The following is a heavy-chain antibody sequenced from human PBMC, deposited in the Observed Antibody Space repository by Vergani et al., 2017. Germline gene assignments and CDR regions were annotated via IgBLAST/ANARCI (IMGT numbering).Heavy chain of an antibody. V-gene: IGHV4-39*02. J-gene: IGHJ5*02. CDR3: ARDETFGELFGLDP. CDR1: RDSINNGNYS. CDR2: VYYNGST. D-gene: IGHD3-10*01. Sequence: QLQLQESGPGLVKPSETLSLTCIVSRDSINNGNYSWGWIRQPPGKGLEWIGSVYYNGSTYYNPSLKSRVTTSVDASKNQFSLKLSSVTAADTAVYYCARDETFGELFGLDPWGQGTLVTVSS.